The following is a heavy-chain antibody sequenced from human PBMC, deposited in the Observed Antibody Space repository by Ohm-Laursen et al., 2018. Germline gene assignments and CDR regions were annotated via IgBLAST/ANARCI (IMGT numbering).Heavy chain of an antibody. V-gene: IGHV4-34*01. D-gene: IGHD5-18*01. CDR2: INHSGST. J-gene: IGHJ4*02. CDR1: GGSFSGYY. Sequence: SDTLSLTCAVYGGSFSGYYWSWIRQPPGKGLEWIGEINHSGSTNYNPSLKSRVTISVDTSKNQFSLKLSSVTAADTAVYYCARAYSYGSFDYWGQGTLVTVSS. CDR3: ARAYSYGSFDY.